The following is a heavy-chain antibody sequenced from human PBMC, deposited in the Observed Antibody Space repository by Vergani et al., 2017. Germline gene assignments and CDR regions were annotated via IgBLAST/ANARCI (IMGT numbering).Heavy chain of an antibody. CDR3: AGGREEGRIVVVPDAFDI. D-gene: IGHD3-22*01. V-gene: IGHV1-69*06. J-gene: IGHJ3*02. Sequence: QVQLVQSGAEVKKPGSSVKVSCKASGGTFSSYAISWVRQAPGQGLEWMGGIIPIFGTANYAQKFQGRVTITADKSTSTAYMELSSLRSEDTAVYYCAGGREEGRIVVVPDAFDIWGQGTMVTVSS. CDR1: GGTFSSYA. CDR2: IIPIFGTA.